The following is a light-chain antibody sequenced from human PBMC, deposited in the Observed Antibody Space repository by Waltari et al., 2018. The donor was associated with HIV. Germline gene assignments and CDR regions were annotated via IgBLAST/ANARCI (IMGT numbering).Light chain of an antibody. CDR3: ATWDDSLKTVL. J-gene: IGLJ2*01. CDR1: DSNVRNNF. V-gene: IGLV1-47*01. Sequence: QSVVTQPPSASETPGQRVTISCAGGDSNVRNNFVYWYQQLPGTAPKLLIYGDTQRPSGVPDRFVGSKSGTSASLAIGRLRSEDEADYYCATWDDSLKTVLFGGGTKVTLL. CDR2: GDT.